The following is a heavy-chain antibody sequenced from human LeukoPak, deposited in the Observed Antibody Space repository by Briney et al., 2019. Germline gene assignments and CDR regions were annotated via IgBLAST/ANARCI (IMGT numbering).Heavy chain of an antibody. V-gene: IGHV4-39*07. Sequence: SETLSLTCTVSGGSISSSSYYWGRIRQPPGKGLEWIGSIYYSGSTYYNPSLKSRVTISVDTSKNQFSLKLTSVTAADTAVYYCARFNSGSYQHYFDYWGQGTLVTVSS. CDR1: GGSISSSSYY. CDR3: ARFNSGSYQHYFDY. CDR2: IYYSGST. J-gene: IGHJ4*02. D-gene: IGHD1-26*01.